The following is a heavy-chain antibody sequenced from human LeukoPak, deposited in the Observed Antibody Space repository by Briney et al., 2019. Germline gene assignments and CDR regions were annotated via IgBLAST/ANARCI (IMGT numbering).Heavy chain of an antibody. Sequence: GGSLRLSCAASGVTFSSYSMNWVRQAPGKGLEWVSSISSSSSYIYYADSVKGRITISRDNAKNSLYLQMNSLRAEDTAVYYCASVDYYGSGNYYNDVDYWGQGTLVTVSS. V-gene: IGHV3-21*01. D-gene: IGHD3-10*01. CDR3: ASVDYYGSGNYYNDVDY. J-gene: IGHJ4*02. CDR2: ISSSSSYI. CDR1: GVTFSSYS.